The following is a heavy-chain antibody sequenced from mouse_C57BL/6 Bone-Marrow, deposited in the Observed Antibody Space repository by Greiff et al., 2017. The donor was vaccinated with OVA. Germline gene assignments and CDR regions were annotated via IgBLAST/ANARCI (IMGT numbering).Heavy chain of an antibody. V-gene: IGHV1-64*01. J-gene: IGHJ4*01. CDR1: GYTFTSYW. Sequence: QVQLKQPGAELVKPGASVKLSCKASGYTFTSYWMHWVKQRPGQGLEWIGMIHPNSGSTNYNEKFKSKATLTVDKSSSTAYMQLSSLTSEDSAVYYCARPYDYDRYYYNRDHWGQGTSVTVSS. D-gene: IGHD2-4*01. CDR3: ARPYDYDRYYYNRDH. CDR2: IHPNSGST.